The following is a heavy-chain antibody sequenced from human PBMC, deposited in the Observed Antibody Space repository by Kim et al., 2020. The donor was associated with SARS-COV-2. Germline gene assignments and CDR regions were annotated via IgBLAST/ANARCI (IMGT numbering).Heavy chain of an antibody. D-gene: IGHD3-3*02. J-gene: IGHJ3*01. CDR1: GGSLSSSSYY. Sequence: SETLSLTCTVSGGSLSSSSYYWGWIRQPPGKGLEWIGTAYYIGNTYSTPSLKSRVTISLDTSKNNFSLKLVSVTAAATAVYYFVRHQGISLGVSAAF. V-gene: IGHV4-39*01. CDR2: AYYIGNT. CDR3: VRHQGISLGVSAAF.